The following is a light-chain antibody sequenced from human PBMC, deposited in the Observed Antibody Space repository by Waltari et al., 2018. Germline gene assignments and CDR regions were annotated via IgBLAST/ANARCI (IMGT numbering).Light chain of an antibody. V-gene: IGLV2-14*01. J-gene: IGLJ3*02. CDR2: EVH. CDR3: SSYTRSGPL. Sequence: QSALTQPASVSGSPGQSITISCTGTSSDVGGYNYVSWYQQHPGKAPKLMIYEVHNRPAWVAHRFSGSKSGNPASLTISGLQAEDEADYYCSSYTRSGPLFGGGTKLTVL. CDR1: SSDVGGYNY.